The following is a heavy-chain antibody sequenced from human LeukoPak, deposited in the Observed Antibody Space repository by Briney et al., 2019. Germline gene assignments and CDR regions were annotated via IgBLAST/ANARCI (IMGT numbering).Heavy chain of an antibody. Sequence: GGSLRLSCAASGFTFSSYAMSWVRQAPGKGLEWVSAISGSGGSTYYADSVKGRFTISRDNSRDTLYLQMNSLRAEDTAVCYCAKGYYDYVWGSYYFDYWGQGTLVTVSS. D-gene: IGHD3-16*01. CDR3: AKGYYDYVWGSYYFDY. V-gene: IGHV3-23*01. J-gene: IGHJ4*02. CDR1: GFTFSSYA. CDR2: ISGSGGST.